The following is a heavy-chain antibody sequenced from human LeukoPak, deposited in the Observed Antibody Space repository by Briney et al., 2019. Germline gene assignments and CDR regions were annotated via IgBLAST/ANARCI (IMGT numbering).Heavy chain of an antibody. J-gene: IGHJ5*02. CDR2: IIPILGIA. V-gene: IGHV1-69*04. D-gene: IGHD6-19*01. CDR1: GGTFSSYA. CDR3: ARDSGEYSSGSEYNWFDP. Sequence: ASVKVSCKASGGTFSSYAISWVRQAPGQGLEWMGRIIPILGIANYAQKFQGRVTITADKSTSTAYMELSSLRSEDTAVYYCARDSGEYSSGSEYNWFDPWGQGTLVTVSS.